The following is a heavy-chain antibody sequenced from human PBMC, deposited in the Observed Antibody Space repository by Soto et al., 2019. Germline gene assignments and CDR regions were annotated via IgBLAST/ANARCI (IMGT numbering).Heavy chain of an antibody. J-gene: IGHJ3*02. CDR1: GFTFSSYG. CDR3: AKDRWVDAFDI. V-gene: IGHV3-30*18. Sequence: LRLSCAASGFTFSSYGMHWVRQAPGKGLEWVAVISYDGSNKYYADSVKGRFTISRDNSKNTLYLQMNSLRAEDTAVYYCAKDRWVDAFDIWGQGTMVTVSS. D-gene: IGHD1-26*01. CDR2: ISYDGSNK.